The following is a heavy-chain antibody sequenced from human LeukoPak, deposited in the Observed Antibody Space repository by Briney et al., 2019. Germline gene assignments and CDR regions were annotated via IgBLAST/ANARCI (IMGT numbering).Heavy chain of an antibody. V-gene: IGHV1-2*02. Sequence: GASVKASCKASGYTFTGNFIHWVRQAPGQGLEWVGLINPKSGATTYAQRFQGRLTLTRDTSISTAFMELDTLGSDDTAVYYCARGGIEVPAFDIWGRGTMVTVSS. CDR3: ARGGIEVPAFDI. CDR2: INPKSGAT. J-gene: IGHJ3*02. D-gene: IGHD1-26*01. CDR1: GYTFTGNF.